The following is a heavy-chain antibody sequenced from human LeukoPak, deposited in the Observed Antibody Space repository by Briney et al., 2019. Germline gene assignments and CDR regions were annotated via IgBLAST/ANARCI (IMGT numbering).Heavy chain of an antibody. Sequence: GGSLRLSCAASGFTFSSYSMNWVRQAPGKGLEWVSSISSSSSYIYYADSVKGRFTISRDNAKNSLYLQMNSLRAGDTAVYYCARVGYCSGGSCYSPVDYWGQGTLVTVSS. D-gene: IGHD2-15*01. CDR1: GFTFSSYS. CDR2: ISSSSSYI. V-gene: IGHV3-21*01. J-gene: IGHJ4*02. CDR3: ARVGYCSGGSCYSPVDY.